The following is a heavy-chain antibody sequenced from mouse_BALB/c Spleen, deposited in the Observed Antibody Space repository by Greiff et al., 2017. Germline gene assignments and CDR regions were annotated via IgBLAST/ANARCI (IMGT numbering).Heavy chain of an antibody. V-gene: IGHV1-80*01. Sequence: QVQLKESGAELVRPGSSVKISCKASGYAFSSYWMNWVKQRPGQGLEWIGQIYPGDGDTNYNGKFKGNATLTADKSSSTAYMQLSSLTSEDSAVYFCARSLYYYGSSYAMDYWGQGTAVTVSS. CDR3: ARSLYYYGSSYAMDY. D-gene: IGHD1-1*01. CDR1: GYAFSSYW. CDR2: IYPGDGDT. J-gene: IGHJ4*01.